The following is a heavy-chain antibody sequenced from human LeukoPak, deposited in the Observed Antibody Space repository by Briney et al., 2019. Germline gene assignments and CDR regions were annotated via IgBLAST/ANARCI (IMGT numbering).Heavy chain of an antibody. CDR1: GGSFSGYY. D-gene: IGHD3-10*01. CDR2: INHSGST. Sequence: SETLSLTCAVYGGSFSGYYWSWIRQPPGKGLEWIGEINHSGSTNYNPSLKSRVTISVDTSKNQFSLKLSSVTAADTAVYYCARHLVRGVIITSKVGYFDYWGQGTLVTVSS. J-gene: IGHJ4*02. V-gene: IGHV4-34*01. CDR3: ARHLVRGVIITSKVGYFDY.